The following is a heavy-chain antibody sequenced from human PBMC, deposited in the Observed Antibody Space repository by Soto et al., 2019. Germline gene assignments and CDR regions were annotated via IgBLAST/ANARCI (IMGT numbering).Heavy chain of an antibody. J-gene: IGHJ6*02. CDR3: ARDRLMATAGTARHYFGLDV. CDR1: CGPIRSGGYY. V-gene: IGHV4-31*03. Sequence: SETLSLTCTVSCGPIRSGGYYWSWVRQSPRRGLEWIGNIYYSGSTYYNPSLKSRLTISVDTSKNQFSLNLSSVTAADTAVYYCARDRLMATAGTARHYFGLDVWGQGTTVTVSS. CDR2: IYYSGST. D-gene: IGHD5-18*01.